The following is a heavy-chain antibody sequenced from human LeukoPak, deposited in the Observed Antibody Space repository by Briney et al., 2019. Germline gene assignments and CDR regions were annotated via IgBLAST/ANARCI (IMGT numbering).Heavy chain of an antibody. CDR1: GFTFSSYA. Sequence: GGSLRLSCAASGFTFSSYAMHWVRQAPGKGLEYVSAISSNGGSTYYANSVKGRFTISRGNSKNTLYLQMGSLRAEDMAVYYCARVGGVYDLDYWGQGTLVTVSS. V-gene: IGHV3-64*01. CDR2: ISSNGGST. J-gene: IGHJ4*02. CDR3: ARVGGVYDLDY. D-gene: IGHD5/OR15-5a*01.